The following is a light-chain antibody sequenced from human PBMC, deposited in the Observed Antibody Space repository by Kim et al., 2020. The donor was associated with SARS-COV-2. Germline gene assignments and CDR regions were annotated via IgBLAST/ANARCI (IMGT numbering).Light chain of an antibody. CDR3: QAWDSSTAI. CDR1: KLGDKY. Sequence: VSPGQTASITCSGDKLGDKYACWYQQKPGQSPVLVIYQDNKRPSGIPERFSGSNSGNTATLTISGTQAMDEADYYCQAWDSSTAIFGGGTQLTVL. V-gene: IGLV3-1*01. J-gene: IGLJ2*01. CDR2: QDN.